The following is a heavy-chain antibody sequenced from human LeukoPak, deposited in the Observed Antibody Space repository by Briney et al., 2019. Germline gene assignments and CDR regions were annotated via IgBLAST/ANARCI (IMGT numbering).Heavy chain of an antibody. V-gene: IGHV3-48*01. Sequence: GGSLRLSCAASGFTFNTYSMNWVRQAPGKGLEWLSYVKSGNYDIQYADSVTGRFTVFRDSATNSLYLQMNDLKAEDTAVYYCARDSDWAFDYWGQGSLVTVSS. J-gene: IGHJ4*02. CDR2: VKSGNYDI. CDR1: GFTFNTYS. D-gene: IGHD3-9*01. CDR3: ARDSDWAFDY.